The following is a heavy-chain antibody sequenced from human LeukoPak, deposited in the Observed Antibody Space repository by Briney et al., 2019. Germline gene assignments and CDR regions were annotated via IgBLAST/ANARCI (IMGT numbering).Heavy chain of an antibody. D-gene: IGHD6-13*01. CDR2: IYYSGST. V-gene: IGHV4-39*01. CDR1: GGSISSSSYY. CDR3: ARSGSSPFDY. Sequence: PSETLSLTCTVSGGSISSSSYYWGWIRQPPGKGLEWIGSIYYSGSTYYNPSLKSRVTISVDTSKSQFSLKLSSVTAADTAVYYCARSGSSPFDYWGQGTLVTVSS. J-gene: IGHJ4*02.